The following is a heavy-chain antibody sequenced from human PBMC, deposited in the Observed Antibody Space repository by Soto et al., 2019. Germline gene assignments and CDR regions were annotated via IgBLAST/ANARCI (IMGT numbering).Heavy chain of an antibody. CDR3: AAFTLEMATIVYSFYVMDV. CDR1: GFFFSRYV. Sequence: GGSLRLSCAASGFFFSRYVMHWVRQAPGKGLEWVAFISKDGDDQYYAESVKGRFIISRDNSKNTLFLQMNSLTGDDTALYYCAAFTLEMATIVYSFYVMDVWGQGTTVTVSS. CDR2: ISKDGDDQ. V-gene: IGHV3-30-3*01. D-gene: IGHD5-12*01. J-gene: IGHJ6*02.